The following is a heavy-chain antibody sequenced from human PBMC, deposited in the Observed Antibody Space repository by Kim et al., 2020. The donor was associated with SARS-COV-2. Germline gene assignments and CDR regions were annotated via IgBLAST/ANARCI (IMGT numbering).Heavy chain of an antibody. J-gene: IGHJ4*02. CDR1: GGSISSYY. CDR3: ARAPPMAAAGSVHYFDY. Sequence: SETLSLTCTVSGGSISSYYWSWIRQPAGKGLEWIGRIYTSGSTNYNPSLKSRVTMSVDTSKNQFSLKLSSVTAADTAVYYCARAPPMAAAGSVHYFDYWGQGTLVTVSS. V-gene: IGHV4-4*07. CDR2: IYTSGST. D-gene: IGHD6-13*01.